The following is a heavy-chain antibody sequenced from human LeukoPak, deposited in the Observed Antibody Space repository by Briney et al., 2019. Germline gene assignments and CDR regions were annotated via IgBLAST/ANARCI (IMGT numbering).Heavy chain of an antibody. V-gene: IGHV3-21*01. CDR2: ISSSSSYI. J-gene: IGHJ4*02. D-gene: IGHD3-3*01. Sequence: GGSLRLSCAASGFTFSSYSMNWVRQAPGKGLEWVSSISSSSSYIYYADSVKGRFTISRDNAKNSLYLQMNSLRAEDTAVYYCARDRSGYEGSVSGYWGQGTLVTVSS. CDR1: GFTFSSYS. CDR3: ARDRSGYEGSVSGY.